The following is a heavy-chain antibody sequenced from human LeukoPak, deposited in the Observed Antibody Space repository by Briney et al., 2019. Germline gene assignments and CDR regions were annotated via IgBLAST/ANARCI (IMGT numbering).Heavy chain of an antibody. Sequence: SETLSLTCTVSGGSISSYYWSWIRQPPEKGLEWVGYIYYSGSTNYNPSLKSRVTISVDTSKNQFSLKLSSVTAADTAVYYCARRRRWAVASNWFDPWGQGTLVTVYS. CDR2: IYYSGST. CDR3: ARRRRWAVASNWFDP. V-gene: IGHV4-59*12. D-gene: IGHD6-19*01. J-gene: IGHJ5*02. CDR1: GGSISSYY.